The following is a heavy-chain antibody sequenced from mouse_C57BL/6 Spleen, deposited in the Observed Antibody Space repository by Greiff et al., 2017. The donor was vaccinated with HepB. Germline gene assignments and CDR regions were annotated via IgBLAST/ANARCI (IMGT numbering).Heavy chain of an antibody. CDR2: IDPSDSYT. CDR3: ASEGFAY. Sequence: QVQLQQSGAELVKPGASVKLSCKASGYTFTSYWMQWVKQRPGQGLEWIGEIDPSDSYTNYNQKFKGKATLTVDTSSSTAYMQLSSLTSEDSAVYYCASEGFAYWGQGTLVTVSA. J-gene: IGHJ3*01. V-gene: IGHV1-50*01. CDR1: GYTFTSYW.